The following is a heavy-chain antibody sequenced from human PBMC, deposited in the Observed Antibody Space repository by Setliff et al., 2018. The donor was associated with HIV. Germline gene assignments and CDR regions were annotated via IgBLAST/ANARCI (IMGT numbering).Heavy chain of an antibody. V-gene: IGHV4-39*02. CDR3: VREGGRITMVRGVPSGGLDV. Sequence: LSLTCIVSGGSISSGTYYWGWIRQPPGKGLEYIGSAFYSDNTYYKPSLKNRVTISVDTSKNHFSLNLSSVTAADTAVYYRVREGGRITMVRGVPSGGLDVWGQGTTVTVSS. CDR2: AFYSDNT. CDR1: GGSISSGTYY. D-gene: IGHD3-10*01. J-gene: IGHJ6*02.